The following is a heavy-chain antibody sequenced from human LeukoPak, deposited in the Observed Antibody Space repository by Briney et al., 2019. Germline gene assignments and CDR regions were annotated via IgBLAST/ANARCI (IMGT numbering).Heavy chain of an antibody. CDR1: GASFSDSY. V-gene: IGHV4-34*01. Sequence: PSETLSLTCAVYGASFSDSYWSWIRQSPEKGLEWIGEINNSGSTSYNPYLNSRVIMSVDRSKNQFSLRLTSATAADTAVYYCARGRYGPRLGNWGQGTLVTVSS. CDR3: ARGRYGPRLGN. J-gene: IGHJ4*02. CDR2: INNSGST. D-gene: IGHD3-16*01.